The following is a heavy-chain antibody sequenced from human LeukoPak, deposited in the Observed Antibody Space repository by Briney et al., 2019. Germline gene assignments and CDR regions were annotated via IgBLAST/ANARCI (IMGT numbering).Heavy chain of an antibody. D-gene: IGHD1-26*01. CDR2: IRYDGSNI. Sequence: GGSLRLSCAASGFTFSSYGMHWVRQAPGKWLEWVAFIRYDGSNIYYADSVKGRFTISRDNSKNTLYLKMNSLRAEDTAVYYCAKVRGSYAPCFDYWGQGTLVTVSS. CDR3: AKVRGSYAPCFDY. J-gene: IGHJ4*02. V-gene: IGHV3-30*02. CDR1: GFTFSSYG.